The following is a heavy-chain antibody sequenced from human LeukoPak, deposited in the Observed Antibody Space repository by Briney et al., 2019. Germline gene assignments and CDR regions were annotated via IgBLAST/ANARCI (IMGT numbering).Heavy chain of an antibody. CDR3: ARHHYGSGSYSY. D-gene: IGHD3-10*01. CDR2: IYDSGST. CDR1: GGSISSYY. Sequence: SETLSLTCTVSGGSISSYYWNWIRQPPGKGLEWIGYIYDSGSTNYNPSLKSRVTISVDTSKNQFSLKLSSVTAADTAVYYCARHHYGSGSYSYWGQRTLVTVSS. J-gene: IGHJ4*02. V-gene: IGHV4-59*08.